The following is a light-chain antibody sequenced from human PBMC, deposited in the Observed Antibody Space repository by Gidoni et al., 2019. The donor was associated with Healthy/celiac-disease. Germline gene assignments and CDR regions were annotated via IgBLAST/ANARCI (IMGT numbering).Light chain of an antibody. J-gene: IGKJ2*01. CDR2: GAS. CDR3: QQYDNWPYT. Sequence: EMVLSPSPPTLSVSPGERATLSCRASQSVTSNLAWYQQKPGQAPRLLIYGASTRDTGFPARFSGSGSGTDFILTNSSLQSEDFAVYYCQQYDNWPYTFGQGTKVEIK. V-gene: IGKV3-15*01. CDR1: QSVTSN.